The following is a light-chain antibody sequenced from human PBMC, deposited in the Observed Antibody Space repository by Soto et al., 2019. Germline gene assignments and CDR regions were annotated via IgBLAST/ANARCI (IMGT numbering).Light chain of an antibody. CDR1: SSDVGGYNY. V-gene: IGLV2-14*01. J-gene: IGLJ1*01. CDR2: DVS. CDR3: SSYTSCSTLV. Sequence: QPALTQPASVSGSPGQSITIPCTGTSSDVGGYNYVSWYQQHPGKAPKLMIYDVSNRPSGVSNRFSGSKSGNTASLTISGLQAEDEADYYCSSYTSCSTLVFGTG.